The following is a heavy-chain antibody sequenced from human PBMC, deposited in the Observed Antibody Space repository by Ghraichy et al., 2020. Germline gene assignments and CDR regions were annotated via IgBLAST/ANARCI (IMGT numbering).Heavy chain of an antibody. D-gene: IGHD2-8*01. CDR1: GRPFSGYS. Sequence: SETLSLTCTISGRPFSGYSWAWIRQPPGKGLEWIGEINHSGNTHYNPSLKSRVIISGDTSKNQLSLKLSSVTAADTAVYYCAGAKWGFDYWGHGTLVTVSS. V-gene: IGHV4-34*01. J-gene: IGHJ4*01. CDR3: AGAKWGFDY. CDR2: INHSGNT.